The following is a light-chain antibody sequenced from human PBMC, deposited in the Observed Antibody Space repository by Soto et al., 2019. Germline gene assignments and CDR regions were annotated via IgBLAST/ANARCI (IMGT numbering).Light chain of an antibody. CDR2: DAS. CDR3: QQRSNCWT. J-gene: IGKJ1*01. Sequence: EIVLTQSPATLSLSPGERATLSCRASQRVSSYLAWFQQKPGQAPRLLIYDASNRATGIPARFSGSGSGTDFTLTISSLEPEDFAVYYCQQRSNCWTFGQGTKVEIK. CDR1: QRVSSY. V-gene: IGKV3-11*01.